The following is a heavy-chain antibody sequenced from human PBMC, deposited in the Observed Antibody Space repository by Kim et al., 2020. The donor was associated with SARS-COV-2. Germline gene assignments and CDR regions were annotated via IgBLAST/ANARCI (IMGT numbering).Heavy chain of an antibody. CDR3: AREDMDYDSSGYYPGLLIGLFDY. CDR1: GFTFSSYW. Sequence: LSLTCAASGFTFSSYWMSWVRQAPGKGLEWVANIKQDGSEKYYVDSVKGRFTISRDNAKNSLYLQMNSLRAEDTAVYYCAREDMDYDSSGYYPGLLIGLFDYWGQGTLVTVSS. V-gene: IGHV3-7*01. D-gene: IGHD3-22*01. CDR2: IKQDGSEK. J-gene: IGHJ4*02.